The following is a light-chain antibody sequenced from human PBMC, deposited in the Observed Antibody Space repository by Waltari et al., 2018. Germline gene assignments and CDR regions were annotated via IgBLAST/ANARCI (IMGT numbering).Light chain of an antibody. CDR1: QDVINY. Sequence: DMQMTQSPASLSASVGDRVTITCQPSQDVINYINWYQQKPGKAPQLLIYDAATLKTGVPSRFSGRRSGTYFTLTISGLQPEDVGTYYCQHSEAFGQGTTVEI. CDR3: QHSEA. J-gene: IGKJ1*01. V-gene: IGKV1-33*01. CDR2: DAA.